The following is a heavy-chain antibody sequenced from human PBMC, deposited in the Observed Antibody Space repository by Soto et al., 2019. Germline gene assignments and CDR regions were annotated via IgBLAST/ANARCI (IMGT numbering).Heavy chain of an antibody. CDR3: AKDRGALRWSEEHYYFDY. J-gene: IGHJ4*02. CDR2: ILYDGSNI. V-gene: IGHV3-30*18. Sequence: WWSLRLSCSASVFTFSSYGMHWVRQAPGKGLEWVAVILYDGSNIYYADSVKGRFTVSRDNSKNTLYLQMNSLRTEDTAVYYCAKDRGALRWSEEHYYFDYWGQGTLVTVSS. D-gene: IGHD4-17*01. CDR1: VFTFSSYG.